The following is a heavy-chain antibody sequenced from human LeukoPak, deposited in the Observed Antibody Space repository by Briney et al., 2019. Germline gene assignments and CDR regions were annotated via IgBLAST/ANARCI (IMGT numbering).Heavy chain of an antibody. J-gene: IGHJ4*02. CDR2: ISAYNGNT. CDR1: GYTFTSYG. CDR3: ARVGDCSSTSCYQVDDY. V-gene: IGHV1-18*01. D-gene: IGHD2-2*03. Sequence: ASVKVSCKASGYTFTSYGISWVRQAPGQGLEWMGWISAYNGNTNYAQKLQGRVTMTTDTSTSTAYMELSSLRSEDTAVYYCARVGDCSSTSCYQVDDYWGQGTLVTVSS.